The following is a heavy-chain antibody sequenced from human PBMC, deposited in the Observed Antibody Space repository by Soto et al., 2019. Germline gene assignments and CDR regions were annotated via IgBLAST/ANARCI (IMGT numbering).Heavy chain of an antibody. Sequence: EVQLLESGGGLVQPGGSLRLSCAASGLTFSSYAMTWVRQAPGKGLEWVSGISGSGGTKYYADSVKGRFTISRDNSKNTLFLQMNSLRAEDTAVYYCAKNDFGDYYYHMDVWGKGATVTVSS. CDR1: GLTFSSYA. J-gene: IGHJ6*03. CDR3: AKNDFGDYYYHMDV. V-gene: IGHV3-23*01. CDR2: ISGSGGTK. D-gene: IGHD4-17*01.